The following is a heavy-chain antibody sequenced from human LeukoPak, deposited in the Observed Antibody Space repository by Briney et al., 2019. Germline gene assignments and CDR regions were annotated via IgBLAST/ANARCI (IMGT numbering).Heavy chain of an antibody. Sequence: AGGSLRLSCAASGFTFTNFWMSWVRQAPGKGLEWVANINQDGSEKHYVDSVKGRFTISRDNAKNSLFLQMNSLRAEDTAVYYCARGEYYYDGGYWGQGTLVTVSS. V-gene: IGHV3-7*04. CDR2: INQDGSEK. J-gene: IGHJ4*02. D-gene: IGHD3-22*01. CDR3: ARGEYYYDGGY. CDR1: GFTFTNFW.